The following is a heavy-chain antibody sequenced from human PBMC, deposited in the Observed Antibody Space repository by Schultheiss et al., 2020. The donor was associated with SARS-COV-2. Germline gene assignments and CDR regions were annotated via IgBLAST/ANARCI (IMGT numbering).Heavy chain of an antibody. CDR1: GFTFSSYA. V-gene: IGHV3-30*18. Sequence: GSLRLSCAASGFTFSSYAMSWVRQAPGKGLEWVAVISYDGSNKYYADSVKGRFTISRDNSKNTLYLQMNSLRAEDTAVYYCAKSPSHAFDIWGQGTTVTVSS. CDR3: AKSPSHAFDI. CDR2: ISYDGSNK. J-gene: IGHJ3*02.